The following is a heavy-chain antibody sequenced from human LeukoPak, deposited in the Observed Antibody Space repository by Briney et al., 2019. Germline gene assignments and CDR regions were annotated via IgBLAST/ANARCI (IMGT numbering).Heavy chain of an antibody. V-gene: IGHV4-59*01. J-gene: IGHJ4*02. D-gene: IGHD6-25*01. CDR3: ARSSAGSPGDFDY. CDR2: IYYSGST. Sequence: SETLSLTCTVSGGSISSYYWSWIRQPPGKGLEWIGYIYYSGSTNYNPSLKSRVTISVDTSKNQFSLKLSSVTAADTAVYYCARSSAGSPGDFDYWGQGTLVTVSS. CDR1: GGSISSYY.